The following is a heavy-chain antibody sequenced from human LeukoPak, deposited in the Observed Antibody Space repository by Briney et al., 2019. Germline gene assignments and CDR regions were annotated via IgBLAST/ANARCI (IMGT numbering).Heavy chain of an antibody. Sequence: PGGPLRLSCAASRFTFSSYSMNWVRQAPGKGLEWVSAISGSGGSTYYADSVKGRFTISRDNSKNTLYLQMNSLRAEDTAVYYCAKDSGYDWRDYWGQGTLVTVSS. CDR2: ISGSGGST. V-gene: IGHV3-23*01. J-gene: IGHJ4*02. CDR3: AKDSGYDWRDY. CDR1: RFTFSSYS. D-gene: IGHD5-12*01.